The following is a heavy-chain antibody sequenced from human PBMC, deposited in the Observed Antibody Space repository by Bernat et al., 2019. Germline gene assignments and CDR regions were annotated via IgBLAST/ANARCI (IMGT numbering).Heavy chain of an antibody. CDR1: GFTFDAYG. J-gene: IGHJ6*03. CDR2: IRNLAYGGTT. CDR3: TRVFGYYYHYLDV. Sequence: GDRGGAGGGLVRPGRSLRLSCSGSGFTFDAYGMNWVRRAPGTGLEWVGFIRNLAYGGTTEYAASVKGRFNISRDDYKSIVYLQMNSLNTEDTAVYYCTRVFGYYYHYLDVWGKGTTATVSS. D-gene: IGHD3-10*01. V-gene: IGHV3-49*04.